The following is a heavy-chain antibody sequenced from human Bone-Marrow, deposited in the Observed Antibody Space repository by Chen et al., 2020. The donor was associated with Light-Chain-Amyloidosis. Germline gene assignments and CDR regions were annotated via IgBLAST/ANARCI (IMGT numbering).Heavy chain of an antibody. Sequence: QVQLVESGGGVVQPGRSLRLSCVASGFTFSSYGIFWVRQAPGKGLEWVALISYDANRDFYADSVKGRFTVSRDNAKNTVYLQMNSLRAEDTAVYYCARSGNYGRYYYFGMDVWGQGTTVTVSS. CDR1: GFTFSSYG. CDR2: ISYDANRD. CDR3: ARSGNYGRYYYFGMDV. D-gene: IGHD3-10*01. V-gene: IGHV3-30*03. J-gene: IGHJ6*02.